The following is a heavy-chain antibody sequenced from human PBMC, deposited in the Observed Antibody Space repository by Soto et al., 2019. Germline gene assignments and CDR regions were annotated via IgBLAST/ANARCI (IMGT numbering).Heavy chain of an antibody. Sequence: SVKVSCKASGGTFSSYAISWVRQAPGQGLEWMGGIIPIFGTANYAQKFQGRVTITADESTSTAYMELSSLRSEDTAVYYCAFYRDYYDSSGLDYWGQGTLVTVSS. V-gene: IGHV1-69*13. CDR1: GGTFSSYA. D-gene: IGHD3-22*01. CDR3: AFYRDYYDSSGLDY. CDR2: IIPIFGTA. J-gene: IGHJ4*02.